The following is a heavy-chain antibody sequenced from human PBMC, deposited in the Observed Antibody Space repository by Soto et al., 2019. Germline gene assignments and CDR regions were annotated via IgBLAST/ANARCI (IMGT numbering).Heavy chain of an antibody. V-gene: IGHV4-4*02. CDR2: IYHSGST. CDR3: ATQQWLASTRVDY. D-gene: IGHD6-19*01. CDR1: GGSISSSNW. J-gene: IGHJ4*02. Sequence: QVQLQESGPGLVKPSGTLSLTCAVSGGSISSSNWWSWVRQPPGKGLEWIGEIYHSGSTNYNPSLTSRVAISVDKSKNQFSLKLSSVTAADTAVYYCATQQWLASTRVDYWGQGTLVTVSS.